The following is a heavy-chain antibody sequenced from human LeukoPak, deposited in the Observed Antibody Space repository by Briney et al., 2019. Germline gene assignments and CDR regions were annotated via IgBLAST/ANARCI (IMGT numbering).Heavy chain of an antibody. Sequence: HPGGSLRLSCAASGFTFSSYGMSWVRQAPGKGLEWVSGISGSGGSTYYADSVKGRFTSSRDNSKNTLYLQMNSLRAEDTAVYYCAKDWNYYDSSRHGGYFDYWGQGTLVTVSS. J-gene: IGHJ4*02. D-gene: IGHD3-22*01. CDR2: ISGSGGST. CDR1: GFTFSSYG. V-gene: IGHV3-23*01. CDR3: AKDWNYYDSSRHGGYFDY.